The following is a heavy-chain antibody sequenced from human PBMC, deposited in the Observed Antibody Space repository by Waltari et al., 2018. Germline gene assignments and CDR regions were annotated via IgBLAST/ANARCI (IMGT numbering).Heavy chain of an antibody. D-gene: IGHD4-17*01. J-gene: IGHJ4*02. V-gene: IGHV1-18*01. CDR3: ARDRGPSAVTSFDS. Sequence: QLMQSGAEVKKPGASVRVSCKASGYTFTSYGINWVRQAPGRGLEWMGWISGYNGNINYAQSLQGRISMTTDTSTSTAYMELRSLTSDDTAVYYCARDRGPSAVTSFDSWGREPWSPSPQ. CDR2: ISGYNGNI. CDR1: GYTFTSYG.